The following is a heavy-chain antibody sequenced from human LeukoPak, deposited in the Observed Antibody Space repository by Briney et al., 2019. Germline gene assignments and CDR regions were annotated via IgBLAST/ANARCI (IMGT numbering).Heavy chain of an antibody. D-gene: IGHD2-2*02. CDR1: GFTFSNYV. J-gene: IGHJ4*02. V-gene: IGHV3-23*01. CDR3: AKDRRYCSSTSCYNSGEIDY. CDR2: ISVSGGST. Sequence: PGGSLRLSCAASGFTFSNYVVSWVRQAPGKGLEWVSAISVSGGSTYYAESVKGRFTISRDNSKNTLNLQMNSLRADDTAVYYCAKDRRYCSSTSCYNSGEIDYWGQGIRVTVSS.